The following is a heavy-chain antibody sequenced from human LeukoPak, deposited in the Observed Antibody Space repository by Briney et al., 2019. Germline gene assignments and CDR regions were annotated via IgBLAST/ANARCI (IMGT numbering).Heavy chain of an antibody. CDR1: VYTLTELA. V-gene: IGHV1-24*01. J-gene: IGHJ4*02. CDR2: FDPEDGGT. D-gene: IGHD3-16*02. CDR3: ATARVRLGELSLPEVRDD. Sequence: WASVKVSCEVSVYTLTELAIHWVRQAPGKGLEWMGAFDPEDGGTIYAQKFQGRITLTEDTSTDTAYMELRSLSSEDTAVYYCATARVRLGELSLPEVRDDWGQGTLISVSS.